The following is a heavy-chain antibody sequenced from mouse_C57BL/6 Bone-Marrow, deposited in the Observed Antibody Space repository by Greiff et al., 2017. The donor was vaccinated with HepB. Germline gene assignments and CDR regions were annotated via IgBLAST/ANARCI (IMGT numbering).Heavy chain of an antibody. D-gene: IGHD2-2*01. Sequence: EVKLQESGPGLVKPSQSLSLTCSVTGYSITSGYYWNWIRQFPGNKLEWMGYISYDGSNNYNPSLKNRISITRDTSKNQFFLKLNSVTTEDTSTYCCARGGGYPFAYWGQGTLVTVSA. V-gene: IGHV3-6*01. CDR1: GYSITSGYY. CDR2: ISYDGSN. CDR3: ARGGGYPFAY. J-gene: IGHJ3*01.